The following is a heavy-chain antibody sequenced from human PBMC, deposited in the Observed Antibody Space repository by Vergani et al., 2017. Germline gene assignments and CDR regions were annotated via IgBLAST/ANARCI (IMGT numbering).Heavy chain of an antibody. CDR1: GFTSAGYA. CDR2: ISWNSNSI. Sequence: EVQLEESGGGLVLPGRSLRLSCVASGFTSAGYAMHWVRQAPGKGLEWVSGISWNSNSIGYADSLKGRFTISRDNAKNSLYLQMNSLRAEDTAFYYCAKDVGTSSGGGLFDPWGQGTLVTVSS. D-gene: IGHD6-6*01. V-gene: IGHV3-9*02. J-gene: IGHJ5*02. CDR3: AKDVGTSSGGGLFDP.